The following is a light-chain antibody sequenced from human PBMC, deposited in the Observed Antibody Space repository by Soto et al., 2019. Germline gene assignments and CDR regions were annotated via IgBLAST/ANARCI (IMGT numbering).Light chain of an antibody. CDR2: GAS. V-gene: IGKV3-15*01. CDR1: RSVNSN. CDR3: QQYNNWPSLT. J-gene: IGKJ4*01. Sequence: EIVMTQSTATLSVSPGERATLSCRASRSVNSNLAWYQQKPGQAPRLLIYGASTRATNLPARFSASGSGTEFTLTISRLQYEDVAVYYCQQYNNWPSLTVGGGTKVELK.